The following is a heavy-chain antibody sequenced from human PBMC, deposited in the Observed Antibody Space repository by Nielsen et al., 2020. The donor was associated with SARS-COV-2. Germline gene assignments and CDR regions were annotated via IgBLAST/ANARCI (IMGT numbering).Heavy chain of an antibody. D-gene: IGHD1-1*01. J-gene: IGHJ6*02. Sequence: ASVKVSCKASGYTFTSYAMHWVRQAPGQRLEWMGWINAGNGNTKYSQKFQGRVTMTTDTSTSTAYMELRSLRSDDTAVYYCASRNVGYYYYGMDVWGQGTTVTVSS. CDR3: ASRNVGYYYYGMDV. CDR2: INAGNGNT. V-gene: IGHV1-3*01. CDR1: GYTFTSYA.